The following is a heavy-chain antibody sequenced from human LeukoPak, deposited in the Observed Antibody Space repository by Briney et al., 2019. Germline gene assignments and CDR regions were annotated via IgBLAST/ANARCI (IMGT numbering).Heavy chain of an antibody. J-gene: IGHJ4*02. CDR3: AIHLAAAGSYFDY. Sequence: GASVKVSCKASGGTFSSYAISWVRQAPGQGLEWMGGIIPIFGTANYAQKFQGRVTITADESTGTAYMELSSLRSEDTAVYYCAIHLAAAGSYFDYWSQGTLVTVSS. CDR1: GGTFSSYA. CDR2: IIPIFGTA. D-gene: IGHD6-13*01. V-gene: IGHV1-69*13.